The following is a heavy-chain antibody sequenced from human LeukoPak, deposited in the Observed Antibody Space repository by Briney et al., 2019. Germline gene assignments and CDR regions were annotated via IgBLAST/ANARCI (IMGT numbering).Heavy chain of an antibody. CDR1: GFTFSSYS. D-gene: IGHD3-10*01. V-gene: IGHV3-21*01. Sequence: GGSLRLSCAASGFTFSSYSMNWVRQAPGKGLEWVLSISSSSSYIYYADSVKGRFTISRDNAKNSLYLQMNSLRAGDTAVYYCARAPWASDTMEEYYFDYWGQGTLVTVSS. J-gene: IGHJ4*02. CDR3: ARAPWASDTMEEYYFDY. CDR2: ISSSSSYI.